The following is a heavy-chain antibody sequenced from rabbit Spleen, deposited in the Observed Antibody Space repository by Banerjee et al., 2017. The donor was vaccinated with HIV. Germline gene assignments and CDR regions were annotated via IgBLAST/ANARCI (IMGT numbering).Heavy chain of an antibody. Sequence: QSLEESGGGLVKPGASLTLTCKASGFSFNSDYDMCWVRQAPGKGLEWIACSYAGNSGYTYYATWATGRFTCSKTSSTTVTLQVTSLTAADTATYFCARDTASSFSSYGMDLWGQGTLVTVS. CDR1: GFSFNSDYD. CDR3: ARDTASSFSSYGMDL. V-gene: IGHV1S40*01. D-gene: IGHD8-1*01. J-gene: IGHJ6*01. CDR2: SYAGNSGYT.